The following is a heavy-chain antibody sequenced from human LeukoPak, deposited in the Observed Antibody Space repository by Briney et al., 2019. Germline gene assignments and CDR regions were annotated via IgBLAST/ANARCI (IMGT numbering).Heavy chain of an antibody. D-gene: IGHD2-15*01. Sequence: ASVKVSCKASGYTFTGYYIHWVRQAPGQGLEWMGWINPNSGGTNYAQKFQGRVTMTRDTSISTAYMELSRLRSDDTAVYYCARADCSGGSCYGMDVWGQGTTVTVSS. V-gene: IGHV1-2*02. J-gene: IGHJ6*02. CDR3: ARADCSGGSCYGMDV. CDR2: INPNSGGT. CDR1: GYTFTGYY.